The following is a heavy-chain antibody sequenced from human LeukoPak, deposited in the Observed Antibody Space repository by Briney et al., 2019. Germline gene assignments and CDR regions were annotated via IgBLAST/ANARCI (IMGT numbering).Heavy chain of an antibody. Sequence: SQTLSLTCTVSGDSISRGTYYWTCIRQHPGEGLEWIGNVFYTGSTNNNPYLESRVIISVARSKNQLSLKVNSVTAADTAVYYCASDSTWAVQGPGGMDVWGQGTTVTVSS. D-gene: IGHD1-26*01. CDR2: VFYTGST. V-gene: IGHV4-31*03. J-gene: IGHJ6*02. CDR3: ASDSTWAVQGPGGMDV. CDR1: GDSISRGTYY.